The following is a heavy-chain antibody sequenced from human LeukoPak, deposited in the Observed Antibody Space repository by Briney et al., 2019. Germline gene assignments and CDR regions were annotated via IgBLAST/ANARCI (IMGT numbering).Heavy chain of an antibody. V-gene: IGHV4-61*02. D-gene: IGHD3-22*01. Sequence: PSETLSLTCTVSGDSISSGDYYWSWIRQPAGKGLEWIGRISSSGSTNYNPSLKSRVTISVDTSKNQFSLKLSSVTAADTAVYYCARRRVYDGPRGRYFDYWGQGTLVTVSS. CDR2: ISSSGST. J-gene: IGHJ4*02. CDR1: GDSISSGDYY. CDR3: ARRRVYDGPRGRYFDY.